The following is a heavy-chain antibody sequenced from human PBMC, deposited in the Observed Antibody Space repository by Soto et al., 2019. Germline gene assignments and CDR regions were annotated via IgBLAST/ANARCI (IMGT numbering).Heavy chain of an antibody. J-gene: IGHJ4*02. V-gene: IGHV4-34*01. CDR3: ARDKITGLFDY. Sequence: SETLSLTCAVYGGSFSGYYWTWIRQPPGTGLEWIGEINHSGSTNYNPSLKSRVTISVDTSKNQFSLKLTSVTAADTAVCYCARDKITGLFDYWGQGTLVTVSS. CDR2: INHSGST. D-gene: IGHD2-8*02. CDR1: GGSFSGYY.